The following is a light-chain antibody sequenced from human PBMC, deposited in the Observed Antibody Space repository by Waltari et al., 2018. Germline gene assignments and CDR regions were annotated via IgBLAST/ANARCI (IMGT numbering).Light chain of an antibody. J-gene: IGLJ2*01. CDR1: SSNIGSNT. V-gene: IGLV1-44*01. CDR3: AAWDDSLVV. CDR2: SNN. Sequence: QSVLTQPPSASGNPGQRVTISCSGSSSNIGSNTVNWYQQLPGTAPKLLIYSNNPRPSGVPDRCSGSKSGTSASLAISGLQSEDEADYYCAAWDDSLVVFGGGTKLTVL.